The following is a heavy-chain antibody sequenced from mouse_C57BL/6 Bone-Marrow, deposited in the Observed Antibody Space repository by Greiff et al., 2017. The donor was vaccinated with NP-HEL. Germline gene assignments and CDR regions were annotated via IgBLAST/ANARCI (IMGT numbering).Heavy chain of an antibody. Sequence: EVHLVESGGDLVKPGGSLKLSCAASGFTFSSYGMSWVRQTPDKRLEWVATISSGGSYTYYPDSVKGRFTISIDNAKNTLYLQMSSLKSEDTAMYYCARRNYYGSSYLYAMDYWGQGTSVTVSS. J-gene: IGHJ4*01. CDR2: ISSGGSYT. V-gene: IGHV5-6*01. D-gene: IGHD1-1*01. CDR1: GFTFSSYG. CDR3: ARRNYYGSSYLYAMDY.